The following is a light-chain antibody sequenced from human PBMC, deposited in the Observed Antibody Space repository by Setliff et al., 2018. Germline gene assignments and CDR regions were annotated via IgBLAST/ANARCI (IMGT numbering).Light chain of an antibody. Sequence: QSVLTQPPSASGSPGQSVTISCTGTSRDVGGYNFVSWYQQHPGKAPKLIISEVTGRPSGVPDRFSGSKSGNTASLTVSGLQAEDEADYYCSSYAGSDNYVFGTGTKVTVL. CDR1: SRDVGGYNF. V-gene: IGLV2-8*01. J-gene: IGLJ1*01. CDR2: EVT. CDR3: SSYAGSDNYV.